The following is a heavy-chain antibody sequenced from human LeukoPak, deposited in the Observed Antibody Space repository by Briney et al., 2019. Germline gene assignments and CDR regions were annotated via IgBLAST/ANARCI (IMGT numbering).Heavy chain of an antibody. CDR2: INPNSGGT. Sequence: GASVKVSCKASGFTFINYYMHWVRQAPGQGLEWMGWINPNSGGTNYAQKFQGRVTMTRDTSISTAYMELSRLRSDDTAVYYCARTIAVASRVYYYYGMDVWGQGTTVTVSS. CDR1: GFTFINYY. D-gene: IGHD6-19*01. J-gene: IGHJ6*02. V-gene: IGHV1-2*02. CDR3: ARTIAVASRVYYYYGMDV.